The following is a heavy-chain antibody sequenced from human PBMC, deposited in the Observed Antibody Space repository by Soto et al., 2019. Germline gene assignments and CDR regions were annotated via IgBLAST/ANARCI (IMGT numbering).Heavy chain of an antibody. CDR3: ARVPSVGSGWDVYGMDV. J-gene: IGHJ6*02. Sequence: SQTLSLTCAISGDSVCSNSAAWNWIRQSPSRGLEWLGRTYYRSKWYNDYAVSVKSRITINPDTSKNQFSLQLNSVTPEDTAVYYCARVPSVGSGWDVYGMDVWGQGTTVTVSS. CDR1: GDSVCSNSAA. D-gene: IGHD6-19*01. V-gene: IGHV6-1*01. CDR2: TYYRSKWYN.